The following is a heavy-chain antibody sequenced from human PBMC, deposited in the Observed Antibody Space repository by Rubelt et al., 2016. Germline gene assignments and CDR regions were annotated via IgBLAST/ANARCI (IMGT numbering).Heavy chain of an antibody. CDR2: ISGSGGST. Sequence: GKGLEWVSAISGSGGSTYYADSVKGRFTISRDNSKNTLYLQMNSLRAEDTAVYYCASGPIISGSWGYFDYWGQGTLVTVSS. CDR3: ASGPIISGSWGYFDY. J-gene: IGHJ4*02. V-gene: IGHV3-23*01. D-gene: IGHD1-26*01.